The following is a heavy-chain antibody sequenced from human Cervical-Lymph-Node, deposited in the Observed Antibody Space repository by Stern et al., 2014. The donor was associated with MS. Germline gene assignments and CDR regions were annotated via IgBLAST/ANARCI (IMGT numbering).Heavy chain of an antibody. CDR3: ARLELLRFVFDY. Sequence: QVQLQESGPGLLRPSETLSLTCTVSGASITSYYWSWIRQPPGKGLEWIVYTYYSGTTNYNASLKGRVAISIDTSKTQFSLKLSSVTAADTAVYYCARLELLRFVFDYWGQGTLVTVSS. CDR1: GASITSYY. CDR2: TYYSGTT. D-gene: IGHD1-26*01. J-gene: IGHJ4*02. V-gene: IGHV4-59*12.